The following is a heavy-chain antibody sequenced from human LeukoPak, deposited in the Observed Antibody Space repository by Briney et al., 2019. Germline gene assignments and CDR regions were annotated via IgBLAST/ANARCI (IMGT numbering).Heavy chain of an antibody. CDR1: GGSISSSSYY. J-gene: IGHJ5*02. D-gene: IGHD3-22*01. CDR3: ASQDSSGPLDP. CDR2: IYYSGST. V-gene: IGHV4-39*01. Sequence: SETLSLTCTVSGGSISSSSYYWGWIRQPPGKGLEWIGSIYYSGSTYYNPSLKSRVTISVDTSKNQFSLKLSSVTAADTAVYYCASQDSSGPLDPRGQGTLVTVSS.